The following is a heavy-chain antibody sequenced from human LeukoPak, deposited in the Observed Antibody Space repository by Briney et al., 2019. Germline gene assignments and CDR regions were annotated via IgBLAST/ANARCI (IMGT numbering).Heavy chain of an antibody. Sequence: ASVKVSCKASGYTFTGYYMHWVRQAPGQGLEWVGWIYPNSGATKYAQKFQGRVTMTRDTSISTTYMELSGLGSDDTAVYYCGTLLSNGPFDYWGQGSLVTVSS. J-gene: IGHJ4*02. CDR2: IYPNSGAT. CDR3: GTLLSNGPFDY. CDR1: GYTFTGYY. V-gene: IGHV1-2*02.